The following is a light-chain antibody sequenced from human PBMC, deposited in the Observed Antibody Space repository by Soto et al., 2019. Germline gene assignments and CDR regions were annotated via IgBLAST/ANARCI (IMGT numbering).Light chain of an antibody. CDR3: QQYGDSIT. V-gene: IGKV3-20*01. CDR1: QTVTSSY. CDR2: DAV. J-gene: IGKJ4*01. Sequence: VLTQSPGSLSLSPGERATVSCRASQTVTSSYLAWYQQRPGQAPQLLIYDAVKRATGIPDRFSGSESGRDYTLTISRLDPEDSAGYYCQQYGDSITFGGGTTVEIK.